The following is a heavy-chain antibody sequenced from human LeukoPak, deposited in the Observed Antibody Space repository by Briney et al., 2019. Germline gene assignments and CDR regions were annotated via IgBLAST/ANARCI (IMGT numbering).Heavy chain of an antibody. CDR2: INPSGGST. V-gene: IGHV1-46*01. CDR3: ARDGYGWGTHDY. J-gene: IGHJ4*02. Sequence: ASVKVSCRASGYTFTSYYMYWVRQAPGQGLEWMGIINPSGGSTSYAQKFQGRVTMTRDMSTSTVYMEASSLRDEDTAIYYCARDGYGWGTHDYWGQGTLVTVS. D-gene: IGHD3-10*01. CDR1: GYTFTSYY.